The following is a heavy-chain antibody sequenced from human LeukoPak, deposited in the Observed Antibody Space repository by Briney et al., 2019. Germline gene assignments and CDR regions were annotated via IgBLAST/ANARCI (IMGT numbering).Heavy chain of an antibody. CDR3: ARSYYDFWSGYYFYFDY. V-gene: IGHV4-39*01. CDR1: GGSISSSSYY. D-gene: IGHD3-3*01. J-gene: IGHJ4*02. CDR2: IYYSGST. Sequence: SETLSLTCTVSGGSISSSSYYWGWIRQPPGKGLEWIGSIYYSGSTYYNPPLKSRVTISVDTSKNQFSLKLSSVTAADTAVYYCARSYYDFWSGYYFYFDYWGQGTLVTVSS.